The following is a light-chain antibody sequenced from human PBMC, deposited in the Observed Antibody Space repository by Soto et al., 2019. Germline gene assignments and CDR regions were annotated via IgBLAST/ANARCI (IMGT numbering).Light chain of an antibody. CDR1: SSNIGASYD. CDR3: QSYDNSLSVHVV. J-gene: IGLJ2*01. V-gene: IGLV1-40*01. Sequence: QSGLTQPPSVSGAPGQRVTISGTGTSSNIGASYDVHWYQQVPRTAPKLLIFVNSNRPSGVPDRFSGSKSGTSASLAITGLLAEDEADYYCQSYDNSLSVHVVFGGGTKLTVL. CDR2: VNS.